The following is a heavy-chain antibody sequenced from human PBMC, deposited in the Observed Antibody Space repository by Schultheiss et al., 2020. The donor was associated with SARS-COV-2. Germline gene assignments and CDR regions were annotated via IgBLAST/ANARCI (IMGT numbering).Heavy chain of an antibody. D-gene: IGHD5-24*01. J-gene: IGHJ4*02. Sequence: SQTLSLTCTVSGGSISSGSYYWSWIRQPAGKGLEWIGRIYTSGSTNYNPSLKSRVTISVDKSKNQFSLKLSSVTAADTAVYYCAAENRREGFDYWGQGTLVTVSS. V-gene: IGHV4-61*02. CDR2: IYTSGST. CDR1: GGSISSGSYY. CDR3: AAENRREGFDY.